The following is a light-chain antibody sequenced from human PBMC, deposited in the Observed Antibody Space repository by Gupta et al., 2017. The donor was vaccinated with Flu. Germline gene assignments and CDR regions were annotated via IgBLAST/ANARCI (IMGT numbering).Light chain of an antibody. J-gene: IGKJ5*01. CDR2: QVS. Sequence: DVVMTQSPLSLPVTLGQSASISCGSSQGLVYSNGNIYLNWFQQRPGQPPRRLINQVSNRDSGVPDRFSGSGSGTDFTLKISRVEAEDVGIYYCMQATHWPFTFGQGTRLEIK. V-gene: IGKV2-30*01. CDR3: MQATHWPFT. CDR1: QGLVYSNGNIY.